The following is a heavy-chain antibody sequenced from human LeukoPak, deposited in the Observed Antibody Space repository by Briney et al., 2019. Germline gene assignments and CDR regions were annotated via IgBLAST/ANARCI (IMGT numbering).Heavy chain of an antibody. D-gene: IGHD6-19*01. V-gene: IGHV4-61*05. Sequence: SETLSLTCTVSGGSISSSGYYWTWIRQPPGKGLEWIGEIDHSESANHSPSLKSRLTMSVDTSKSQFSLRLNSVTAADTATYYCARRYSSGFYYFDYWGQGALVTVSS. J-gene: IGHJ4*02. CDR1: GGSISSSGYY. CDR3: ARRYSSGFYYFDY. CDR2: IDHSESA.